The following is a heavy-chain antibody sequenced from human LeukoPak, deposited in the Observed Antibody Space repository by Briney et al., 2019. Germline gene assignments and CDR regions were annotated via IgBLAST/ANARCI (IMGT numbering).Heavy chain of an antibody. CDR1: GYRFTSYG. J-gene: IGHJ4*02. CDR3: ARDGKTAAGNNFDY. CDR2: ISGYNGNT. Sequence: GASVKVSCKASGYRFTSYGISWVRQAPGQGLERMGWISGYNGNTNYAQKLQGRVTMTTDTSTSTAYMELRSLRSDDTAVYYCARDGKTAAGNNFDYWGQGTLVTVSS. V-gene: IGHV1-18*01. D-gene: IGHD6-13*01.